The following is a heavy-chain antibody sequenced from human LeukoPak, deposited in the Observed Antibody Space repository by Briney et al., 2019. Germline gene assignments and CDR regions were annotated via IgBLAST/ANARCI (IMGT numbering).Heavy chain of an antibody. CDR1: GGSISSGGYY. D-gene: IGHD3-16*02. CDR3: ARDSPPVDYDYVWGSYRTVVEPPRNYYYYYGMDV. Sequence: SQTLSLTCTVSGGSISSGGYYWSWIRQHPGKGPEWIGYIYYSGSTYYNPSLKSRVTISVDTSKNQFSLKLSSVTAADTAVYYCARDSPPVDYDYVWGSYRTVVEPPRNYYYYYGMDVWGQGTTVTVSS. V-gene: IGHV4-31*03. CDR2: IYYSGST. J-gene: IGHJ6*02.